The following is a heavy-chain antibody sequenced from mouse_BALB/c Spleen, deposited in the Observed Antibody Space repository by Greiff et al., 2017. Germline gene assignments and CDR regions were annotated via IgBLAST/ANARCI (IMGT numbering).Heavy chain of an antibody. CDR3: ASLRDYYGSSSFDY. J-gene: IGHJ2*01. CDR1: GYSITSGYY. V-gene: IGHV3-6*02. Sequence: EVQLVESGPGLVKPSQSLSLTCSVTGYSITSGYYWNWIRQFPGNKLEWMGYISYDGSNNYNPSLKNRISITRDTSKNQFFLKLNSVTTEDTATYYCASLRDYYGSSSFDYWGQGTTLTVSS. D-gene: IGHD1-1*01. CDR2: ISYDGSN.